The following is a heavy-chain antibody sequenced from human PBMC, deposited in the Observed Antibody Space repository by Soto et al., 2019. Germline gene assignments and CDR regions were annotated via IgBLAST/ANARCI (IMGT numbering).Heavy chain of an antibody. D-gene: IGHD3-22*01. J-gene: IGHJ6*02. Sequence: PGGTLGLSCAASGVSLSNNGMHWVRQAPGKGLEWVAVISYDGNNKYYADSVKGRFTISRDNSKNTVYLEMNNLRAEDTAMYYCAKGGSGNYLTYYYYYGMAVWGQGTTVIVS. V-gene: IGHV3-30*18. CDR3: AKGGSGNYLTYYYYYGMAV. CDR1: GVSLSNNG. CDR2: ISYDGNNK.